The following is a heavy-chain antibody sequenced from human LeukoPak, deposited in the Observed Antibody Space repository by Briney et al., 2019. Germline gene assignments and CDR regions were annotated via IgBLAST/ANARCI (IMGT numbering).Heavy chain of an antibody. CDR3: ARDGLRSGYSYGYFDY. CDR1: GGSISNYY. Sequence: PSETLSLTCTVSGGSISNYYWSWIRQPPGKGLEWIGYIYYSGSTNYIPSLKSRVGISVDTSTNQFSLKLSSVTAADTAVYYCARDGLRSGYSYGYFDYWGQGTLVTVSS. CDR2: IYYSGST. D-gene: IGHD5-18*01. V-gene: IGHV4-59*12. J-gene: IGHJ4*02.